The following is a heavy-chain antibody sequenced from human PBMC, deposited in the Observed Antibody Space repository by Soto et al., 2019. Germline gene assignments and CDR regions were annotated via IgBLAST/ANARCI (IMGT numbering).Heavy chain of an antibody. CDR1: GFTFSSYA. CDR3: ARETGTTADFDY. CDR2: ISYDGSNK. D-gene: IGHD1-1*01. J-gene: IGHJ4*02. Sequence: GGSLRLSFADSGFTFSSYAINWVSQAPGKGLEWVAVISYDGSNKYYADSVKGRFTISRDNSKNTLYLQMNSLRAEDTAVYYCARETGTTADFDYWGQGTLVTVSS. V-gene: IGHV3-30-3*01.